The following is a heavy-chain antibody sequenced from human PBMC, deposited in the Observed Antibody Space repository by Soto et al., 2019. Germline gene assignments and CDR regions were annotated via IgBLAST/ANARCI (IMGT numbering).Heavy chain of an antibody. Sequence: GRFTISRDNARNSLHLQMNSLRVEDTAVYYCAREGLAAALDGFDIWGQGTMVTVSS. D-gene: IGHD6-19*01. CDR3: AREGLAAALDGFDI. V-gene: IGHV3-48*03. J-gene: IGHJ3*02.